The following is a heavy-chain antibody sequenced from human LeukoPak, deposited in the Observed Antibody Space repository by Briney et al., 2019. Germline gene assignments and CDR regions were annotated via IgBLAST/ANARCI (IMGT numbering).Heavy chain of an antibody. CDR2: IYHSGST. Sequence: PSETLSLACTVSGGSISSYYWSWIRQPPGKGLEWIGYIYHSGSTYYNPSLKSRVTISVDRSKNQFSLKLSSVTAADTAVYYCARDYFPKIWGQGTLVTVSS. V-gene: IGHV4-59*12. D-gene: IGHD3-10*01. CDR1: GGSISSYY. J-gene: IGHJ4*02. CDR3: ARDYFPKI.